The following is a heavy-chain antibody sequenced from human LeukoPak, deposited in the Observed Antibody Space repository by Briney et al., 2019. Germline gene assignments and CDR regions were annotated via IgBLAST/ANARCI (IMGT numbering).Heavy chain of an antibody. CDR3: ARDPLGYSSSWQEEDY. V-gene: IGHV3-7*01. J-gene: IGHJ4*02. Sequence: PGGSLRLSCAASGFTFSSYWMSWVRQAPGKGLEWVANIKQDGSEKYYVDSVKGRFTISRDNAKNSLYLQMNSLRAEDTAVYYCARDPLGYSSSWQEEDYWGQGTLVTVSS. CDR2: IKQDGSEK. D-gene: IGHD6-13*01. CDR1: GFTFSSYW.